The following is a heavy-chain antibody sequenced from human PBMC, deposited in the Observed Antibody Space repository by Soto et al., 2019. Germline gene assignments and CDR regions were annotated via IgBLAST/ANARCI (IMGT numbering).Heavy chain of an antibody. Sequence: EEYLVESGGGLVNRGGSLRLSCAASLSNFNIAWLSWIRRAPGKGLEWVGRIKNNADGGTTDNAAPVKDRFIISRDDSRSTLYLQMNSLEIEDTAMYYCTSMNDRDAFQIWGQGTMVTVSS. V-gene: IGHV3-15*01. CDR2: IKNNADGGTT. CDR1: LSNFNIAW. D-gene: IGHD1-1*01. J-gene: IGHJ3*02. CDR3: TSMNDRDAFQI.